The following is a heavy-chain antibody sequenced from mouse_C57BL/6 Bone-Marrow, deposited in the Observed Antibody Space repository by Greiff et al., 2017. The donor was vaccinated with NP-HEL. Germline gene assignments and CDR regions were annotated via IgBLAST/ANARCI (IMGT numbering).Heavy chain of an antibody. V-gene: IGHV14-4*01. J-gene: IGHJ4*01. Sequence: EVQLQQSGAELVRPGASVKLSCTASGFNIKDDYMPWVKQRPEQGLEWIGWIDPENGDTEYASKFQGQATITADTSYNTAYLQLSSLTSEDTAVYYCTRVRGSSCVYAMDYWGQGTSVTVSS. D-gene: IGHD1-1*01. CDR3: TRVRGSSCVYAMDY. CDR2: IDPENGDT. CDR1: GFNIKDDY.